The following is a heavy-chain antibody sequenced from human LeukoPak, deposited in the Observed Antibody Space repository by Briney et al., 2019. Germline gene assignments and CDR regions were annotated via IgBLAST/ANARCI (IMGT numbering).Heavy chain of an antibody. J-gene: IGHJ4*02. CDR2: IYYTENT. CDR1: GGSFSGYY. D-gene: IGHD5-12*01. CDR3: ASHSGGYAY. V-gene: IGHV4-59*12. Sequence: SETLSLTCAVYGGSFSGYYWSWIRQPPGKGLEWIGYIYYTENTYYNPSLKSRVTISVDTSKNQFSLKLTSVTAADTAVYYCASHSGGYAYWGQGTLVTVSS.